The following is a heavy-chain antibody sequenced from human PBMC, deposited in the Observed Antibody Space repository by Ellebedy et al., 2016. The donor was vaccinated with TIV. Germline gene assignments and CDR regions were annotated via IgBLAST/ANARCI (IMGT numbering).Heavy chain of an antibody. CDR1: GYTFTGHY. CDR3: ARDRGYGDYYFDY. V-gene: IGHV1-2*02. D-gene: IGHD5-12*01. CDR2: INPNFGGT. Sequence: ASVKVSXKTSGYTFTGHYMHWVRQAPGQGLEWMGWINPNFGGTDYTQKFQGRVTMTRDTSISTAYMILTSLTSDDTAVYYCARDRGYGDYYFDYWGQGTLVTVSS. J-gene: IGHJ4*02.